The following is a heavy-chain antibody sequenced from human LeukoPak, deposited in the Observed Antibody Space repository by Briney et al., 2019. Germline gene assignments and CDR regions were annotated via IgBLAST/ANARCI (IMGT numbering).Heavy chain of an antibody. CDR3: AKDSGTYCSSTSCYPSHFDY. Sequence: GGSLRLSCAASGFTIDDYAMHWVRQAPGKGLEWVSGISWNSGSIGYADSVKGRFTISRDNAKNSLYLQMNSMRAEDTALYYCAKDSGTYCSSTSCYPSHFDYWGQGTLVTVSS. V-gene: IGHV3-9*01. CDR2: ISWNSGSI. CDR1: GFTIDDYA. J-gene: IGHJ4*02. D-gene: IGHD2-2*01.